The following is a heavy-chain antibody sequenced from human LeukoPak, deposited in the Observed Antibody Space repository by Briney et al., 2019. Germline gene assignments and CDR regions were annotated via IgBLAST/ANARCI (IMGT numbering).Heavy chain of an antibody. CDR1: GFTFSNYW. CDR2: INSDGSST. CDR3: AKGSTGASGYYFDS. V-gene: IGHV3-74*01. Sequence: GGSLRLSCAASGFTFSNYWMHWVRQAPGKGLVWVSRINSDGSSTTYADSVKGRFTISRDNAKNTLFLQMNSLRAEDTAVYYCAKGSTGASGYYFDSWGQGTLVTVSS. J-gene: IGHJ4*02. D-gene: IGHD2-8*02.